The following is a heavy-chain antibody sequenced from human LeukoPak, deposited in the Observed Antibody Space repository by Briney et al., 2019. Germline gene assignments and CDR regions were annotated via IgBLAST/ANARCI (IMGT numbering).Heavy chain of an antibody. Sequence: SETLSLTCAVSGGSISSGGYSWSWIRQPPGKGLEWIGYIYHSGSTYYNPSLKSRVTISVDRSKNQFSLKLSSVTAADTAVYYCARGRTGESVWGSSRFDYWGQGTLVTVPS. CDR1: GGSISSGGYS. J-gene: IGHJ4*02. V-gene: IGHV4-30-2*01. CDR2: IYHSGST. D-gene: IGHD3-16*01. CDR3: ARGRTGESVWGSSRFDY.